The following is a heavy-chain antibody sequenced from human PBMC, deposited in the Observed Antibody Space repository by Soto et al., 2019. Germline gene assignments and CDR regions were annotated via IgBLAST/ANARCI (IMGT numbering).Heavy chain of an antibody. CDR2: INGDGSIT. Sequence: WVSLGISCAPSGFTFGIYWMYWLRQAPGKGLEWVSRINGDGSITTYADSVKGRFTISIDSAGNTLYLQMNNLRADDTAVYHCSRETLWFRESLKSGGRGTLFTVSS. CDR3: SRETLWFRESLKS. V-gene: IGHV3-74*01. D-gene: IGHD3-10*01. J-gene: IGHJ4*02. CDR1: GFTFGIYW.